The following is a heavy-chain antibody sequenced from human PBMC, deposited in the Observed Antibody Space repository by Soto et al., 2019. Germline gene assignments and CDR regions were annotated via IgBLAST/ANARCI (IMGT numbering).Heavy chain of an antibody. CDR2: IYYSGRT. CDR1: GGSISSSNYY. CDR3: ARRNDFWGGYYFDF. J-gene: IGHJ4*02. Sequence: QLQLQESGPGLVKPSETLSLTCTVSGGSISSSNYYWGWIRQPPGKVLEWIGNIYYSGRTYYNPSLKSRVTISVDTSKNRFSLKLSSVTAADTAVYYCARRNDFWGGYYFDFWGQGTLVTVSS. D-gene: IGHD3-3*01. V-gene: IGHV4-39*01.